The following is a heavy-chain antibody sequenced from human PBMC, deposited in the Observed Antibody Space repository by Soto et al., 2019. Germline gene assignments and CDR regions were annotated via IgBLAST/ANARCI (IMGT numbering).Heavy chain of an antibody. V-gene: IGHV4-34*01. CDR3: ARRTDYYASSGTFDY. D-gene: IGHD3-22*01. CDR1: GGSFSGYY. Sequence: SXTLSLTCAVYGGSFSGYYWTWIRQPPGTGLEWIGEINHSGSTNYNPSLESRVTILVDKSKNQFSLNLSSVTAADTAVYYCARRTDYYASSGTFDYWGQGTLVTVSS. J-gene: IGHJ4*02. CDR2: INHSGST.